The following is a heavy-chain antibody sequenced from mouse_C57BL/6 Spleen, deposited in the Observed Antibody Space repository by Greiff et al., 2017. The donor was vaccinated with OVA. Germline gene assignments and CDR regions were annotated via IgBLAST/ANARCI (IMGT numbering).Heavy chain of an antibody. CDR2: ISGGGGNT. J-gene: IGHJ3*01. Sequence: DVKLVESGGGLVKPGGSLKLSCAASGFTFSSYTMSWVRQTPEKRLEWVATISGGGGNTYYPDSVKGRFTISRDNAKNTLYLQMSSLRSEDTALYDCARRDDYDFWFAYWGQGTLVTVSA. CDR3: ARRDDYDFWFAY. D-gene: IGHD2-4*01. CDR1: GFTFSSYT. V-gene: IGHV5-9*01.